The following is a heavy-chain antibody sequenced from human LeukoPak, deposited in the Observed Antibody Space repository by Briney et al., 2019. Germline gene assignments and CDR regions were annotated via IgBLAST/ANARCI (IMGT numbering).Heavy chain of an antibody. CDR1: GGPISSYY. CDR3: ARTQYSYGYGSDAFDI. D-gene: IGHD5-18*01. Sequence: SETLSLTCTVSGGPISSYYWGWIRQPPGKGLEWIGYIYYSGSTNYNPSLKSRVTISVDTSKNQFSLKLSSVTAADTAVYYCARTQYSYGYGSDAFDIWGQGTMVTVSS. CDR2: IYYSGST. V-gene: IGHV4-59*01. J-gene: IGHJ3*02.